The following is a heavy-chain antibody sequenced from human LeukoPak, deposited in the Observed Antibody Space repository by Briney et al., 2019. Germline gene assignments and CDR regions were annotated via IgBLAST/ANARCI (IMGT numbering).Heavy chain of an antibody. J-gene: IGHJ4*02. D-gene: IGHD2-2*01. V-gene: IGHV1-8*03. CDR2: MNPNSGNT. CDR3: ARRPESCSSTSCYYFDN. CDR1: GYTFTRYE. Sequence: ASVKVSCKASGYTFTRYEIHWVRQATGQGLEWMGWMNPNSGNTGYAQKFQGRVTITSDTSITTAYMDLSNLRSEDTALYYCARRPESCSSTSCYYFDNWGQGTLVTVSS.